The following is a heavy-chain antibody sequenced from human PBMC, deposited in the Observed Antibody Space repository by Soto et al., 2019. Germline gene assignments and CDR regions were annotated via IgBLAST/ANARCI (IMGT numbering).Heavy chain of an antibody. D-gene: IGHD2-2*01. CDR3: ARQRAMPPHFYSGVDV. V-gene: IGHV1-69*06. CDR2: IIPMFGTA. CDR1: GGTFGSYT. Sequence: QVHLVQSGAEVKKPGSSVKVSCTASGGTFGSYTVTWVRQAPGQGLEWMGEIIPMFGTASYAQKFQGRVTLTADKSTTTAHMELRSLSSDDTAVYFCARQRAMPPHFYSGVDVWGQGTTVTASS. J-gene: IGHJ6*02.